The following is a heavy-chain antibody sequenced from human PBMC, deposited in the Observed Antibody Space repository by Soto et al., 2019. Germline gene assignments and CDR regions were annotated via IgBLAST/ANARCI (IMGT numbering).Heavy chain of an antibody. Sequence: ASVKVSCKASGYTFTCYGISWVRQAPGQGLEWMGWISAYNGNTNYAQKLQGRVTMTTDTSTSTAYMELRSLRSDDTAVYYCAGPDFYGSGSYYRRGYYYYGMDVWGQGTTVTVSS. CDR1: GYTFTCYG. V-gene: IGHV1-18*04. J-gene: IGHJ6*02. CDR3: AGPDFYGSGSYYRRGYYYYGMDV. CDR2: ISAYNGNT. D-gene: IGHD3-10*01.